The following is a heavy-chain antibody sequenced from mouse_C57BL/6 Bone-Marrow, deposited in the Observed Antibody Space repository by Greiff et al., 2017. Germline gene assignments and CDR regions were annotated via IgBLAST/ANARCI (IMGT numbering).Heavy chain of an antibody. CDR1: GFSLTSYG. CDR2: IWSGGST. CDR3: ARPLYDYAAWFAY. D-gene: IGHD2-4*01. V-gene: IGHV2-2*01. Sequence: QVQLQQSGPGLVQPSQSLSITCTVSGFSLTSYGVHWVRQSPGKGLEWLGVIWSGGSTDYNAAFISRLSISKDNSKSQVFFKMNSLQADDTAIYYCARPLYDYAAWFAYWGQGTLVTVSA. J-gene: IGHJ3*01.